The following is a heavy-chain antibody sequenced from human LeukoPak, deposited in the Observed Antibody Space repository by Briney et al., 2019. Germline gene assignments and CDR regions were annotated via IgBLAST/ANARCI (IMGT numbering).Heavy chain of an antibody. D-gene: IGHD5-12*01. CDR2: INCEGSST. Sequence: SGGSLRLSCAASGFTFTNYWMHWVRQVPGKGLVWVSRINCEGSSTSYADSVNGRFIIFRDNAKNTVYLQMNSLRAEDTAVYYCARDFSGYAIKYWGQGTLVTVSS. CDR1: GFTFTNYW. J-gene: IGHJ1*01. CDR3: ARDFSGYAIKY. V-gene: IGHV3-74*01.